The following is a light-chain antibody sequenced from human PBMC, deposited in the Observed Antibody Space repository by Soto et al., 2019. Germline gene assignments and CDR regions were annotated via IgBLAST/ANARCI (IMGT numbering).Light chain of an antibody. Sequence: DIVMTQSPLSLPVTPGEPASISCRSSQSLLHSNGYNYLDWYLQKPGQSPQLLIYLGSNRASGVPDRFSGSGSGTDFTLKISRVEAEDVGVYYCMLALQPPVTFGPGTKVDIK. CDR2: LGS. CDR1: QSLLHSNGYNY. J-gene: IGKJ3*01. V-gene: IGKV2-28*01. CDR3: MLALQPPVT.